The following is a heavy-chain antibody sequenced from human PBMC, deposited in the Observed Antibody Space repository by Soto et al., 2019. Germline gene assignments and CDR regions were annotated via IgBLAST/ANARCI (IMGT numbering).Heavy chain of an antibody. CDR1: GFTFSTFW. CDR3: ARDFAY. J-gene: IGHJ4*02. CDR2: INSDGSST. Sequence: EVQLVESGGGLVQPGGSLRLSCEASGFTFSTFWMHWVRQAPGKGLVWVSRINSDGSSTNYADSVKGRVTISRDNAKNTLYLQLNSLRPEDTAVDYCARDFAYWGQGTLVTVSS. V-gene: IGHV3-74*01.